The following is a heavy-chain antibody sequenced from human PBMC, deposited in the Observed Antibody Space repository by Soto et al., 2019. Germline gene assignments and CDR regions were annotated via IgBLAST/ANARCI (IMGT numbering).Heavy chain of an antibody. CDR2: ISGSGGNT. CDR3: AKEGDSSGTRGDYSGMDV. CDR1: GFTFSSYA. Sequence: EVQMLESGGGLVQPGGSLRLSCAASGFTFSSYAMNWVRQAPGKGLEWVSAISGSGGNTYYADSVKGRFTISRDNSKNTMYLEMNSMRAEDTAVYYCAKEGDSSGTRGDYSGMDVGGQGTTVTVSS. J-gene: IGHJ6*02. V-gene: IGHV3-23*01. D-gene: IGHD1-1*01.